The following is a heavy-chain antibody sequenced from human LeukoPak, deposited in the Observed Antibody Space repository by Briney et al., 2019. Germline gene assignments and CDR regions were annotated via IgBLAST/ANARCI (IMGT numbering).Heavy chain of an antibody. CDR3: ARDRPYDILTGYFDAFDI. CDR2: IYTSGST. J-gene: IGHJ3*02. CDR1: GGSIRSYY. V-gene: IGHV4-4*07. Sequence: SETLSLTCTVSGGSIRSYYWSWIRQPAGKGLEWIGRIYTSGSTNYNPSLKSRVTMSVDTSKNQFSLKLSSVTAADTAVYYCARDRPYDILTGYFDAFDIWGQGTMVTVSS. D-gene: IGHD3-9*01.